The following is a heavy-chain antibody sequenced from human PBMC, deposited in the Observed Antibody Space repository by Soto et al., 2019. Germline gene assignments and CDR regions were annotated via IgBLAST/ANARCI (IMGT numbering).Heavy chain of an antibody. J-gene: IGHJ4*02. CDR2: VYYSGST. D-gene: IGHD3-22*01. CDR1: GDFISSYY. Sequence: GPGPGFSSETLSLTCTVSGDFISSYYWSWVRQPPGKGLEWIGYVYYSGSTNYNPSLKSRVTISVDTSKKQFSLKLRSVTAADTAVYFCARGKSGYYPYFDNWGQGTLVTVSS. CDR3: ARGKSGYYPYFDN. V-gene: IGHV4-59*01.